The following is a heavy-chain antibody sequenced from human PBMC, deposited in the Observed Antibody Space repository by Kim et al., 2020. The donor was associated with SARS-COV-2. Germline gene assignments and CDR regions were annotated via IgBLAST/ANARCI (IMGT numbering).Heavy chain of an antibody. CDR2: IIPIFGTA. V-gene: IGHV1-69*06. D-gene: IGHD5-18*01. Sequence: SVKVSCKASGGTFSSYAISWVRQAPGQGLEWMGGIIPIFGTANYAQKFQGRVTITADKSTSTAYMELSSLRSEDTAVYYCARGYSYGYGDAFDIWGQGTMVTVSS. CDR3: ARGYSYGYGDAFDI. CDR1: GGTFSSYA. J-gene: IGHJ3*02.